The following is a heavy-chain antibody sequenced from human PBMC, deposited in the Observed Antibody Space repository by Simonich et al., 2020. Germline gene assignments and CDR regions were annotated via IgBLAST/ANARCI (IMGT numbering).Heavy chain of an antibody. CDR3: ARANERDY. D-gene: IGHD1-1*01. CDR2: ISSRSSYI. J-gene: IGHJ4*02. Sequence: EVQLVESGGGLVKPGGSLRLSCAASGFTFSSYSMNWVRQAPGKELDGVPSISSRSSYIYYADSVKGRFTISRDNAKNSLYLQMNSLRAEDTAVYYCARANERDYWGQGTLVTVSS. V-gene: IGHV3-21*01. CDR1: GFTFSSYS.